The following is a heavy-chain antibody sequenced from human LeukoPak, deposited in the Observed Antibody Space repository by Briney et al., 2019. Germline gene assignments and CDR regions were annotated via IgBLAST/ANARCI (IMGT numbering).Heavy chain of an antibody. V-gene: IGHV1-69*04. J-gene: IGHJ4*02. Sequence: GASVKVSCKASGGTFSSYAISWVRQAPGQGLEWMGRIIPILGIANYAQKFQGRVTITADKSTSTAYMELSSLRSEDTAVYYCARDLGDSSGYPLDYWGQGTLVTVSS. CDR3: ARDLGDSSGYPLDY. CDR2: IIPILGIA. D-gene: IGHD3-22*01. CDR1: GGTFSSYA.